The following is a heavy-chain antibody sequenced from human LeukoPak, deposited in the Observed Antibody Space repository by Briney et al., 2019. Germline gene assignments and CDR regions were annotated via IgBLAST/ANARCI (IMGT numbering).Heavy chain of an antibody. D-gene: IGHD3-22*01. J-gene: IGHJ4*02. Sequence: GGALRLSCVASGFSFSCHAMHWVRQAPGKGLEYVSAISSNGGSTYYANSVKGRFTISRDNSKNTLYLQMGSLRAEEMAVYYCARVGDYDSSGYYYWGQGTLVTV. V-gene: IGHV3-64*01. CDR3: ARVGDYDSSGYYY. CDR2: ISSNGGST. CDR1: GFSFSCHA.